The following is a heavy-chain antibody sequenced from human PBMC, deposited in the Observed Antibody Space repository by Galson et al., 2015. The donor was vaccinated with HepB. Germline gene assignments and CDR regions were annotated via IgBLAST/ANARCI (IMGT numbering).Heavy chain of an antibody. J-gene: IGHJ4*02. CDR1: GFTFSRYS. CDR2: ISSSSSYI. D-gene: IGHD6-19*01. Sequence: SLRLSCAASGFTFSRYSMNWVRQAPGKGLEWVSSISSSSSYIYYADSVKGRFTISRDNAKNSLYLQMNSLRAEDTAVYYCARVGSSGWYLGGDYWGQGTLVTVSS. V-gene: IGHV3-21*01. CDR3: ARVGSSGWYLGGDY.